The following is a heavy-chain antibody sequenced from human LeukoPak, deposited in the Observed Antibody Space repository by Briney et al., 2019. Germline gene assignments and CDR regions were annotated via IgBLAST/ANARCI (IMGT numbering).Heavy chain of an antibody. D-gene: IGHD1-1*01. CDR1: GYTFTGSY. CDR3: LNEHGG. J-gene: IGHJ4*02. Sequence: ASVKVSCKASGYTFTGSYMHWVRQTPGQGYEWIGWISPASGATNYAQNFQGRVTLTTDTSITTAYMELSSLTSDDTASYYCLNEHGGWGQGTPVIVSS. V-gene: IGHV1-2*02. CDR2: ISPASGAT.